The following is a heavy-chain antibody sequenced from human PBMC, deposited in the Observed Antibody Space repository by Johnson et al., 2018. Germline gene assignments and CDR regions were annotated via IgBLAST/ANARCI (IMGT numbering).Heavy chain of an antibody. CDR2: ISWNSGSI. CDR1: GFSFDDYA. V-gene: IGHV3-9*01. Sequence: VQLVQSGGGLVQXGRSLRLXCAASGFSFDDYAMHWVRQGPGKGLEWVSGISWNSGSIGYADSVKGRFPISRDNAKNSLYLQMNGLRAEDTALYYCTKAHSSSPKADYYYGIDVWGQGTTVTVSS. D-gene: IGHD6-6*01. J-gene: IGHJ6*02. CDR3: TKAHSSSPKADYYYGIDV.